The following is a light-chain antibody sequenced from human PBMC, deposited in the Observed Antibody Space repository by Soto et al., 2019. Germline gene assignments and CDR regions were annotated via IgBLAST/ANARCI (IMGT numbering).Light chain of an antibody. CDR3: QVWDSPSDQGV. J-gene: IGLJ3*02. V-gene: IGLV3-21*04. Sequence: SYELTQPPSVSVAPGETARMTGGGNNIGSKSVHWFQQRPGLAPALVIYYDADRPSGIPERFSGSKSGNTATLTINRVEVGDEADYYCQVWDSPSDQGVFGGGTKLTVL. CDR2: YDA. CDR1: NIGSKS.